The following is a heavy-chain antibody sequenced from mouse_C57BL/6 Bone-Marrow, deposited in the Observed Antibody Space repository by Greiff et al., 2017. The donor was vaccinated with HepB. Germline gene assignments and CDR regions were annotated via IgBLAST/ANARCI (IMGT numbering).Heavy chain of an antibody. CDR3: ARGEYYGSSTGYFDY. CDR2: LYPRSGNT. V-gene: IGHV1-81*01. J-gene: IGHJ2*01. D-gene: IGHD1-1*01. CDR1: GYTFTSYG. Sequence: QVQLQQSGAELARPGASVKLSCKASGYTFTSYGISWVKQRTGQGLEWIGELYPRSGNTYYNEKFKGKATLTADRSSSRAYMVLRSLTSEDSAVYFCARGEYYGSSTGYFDYWGQGTTLTVSS.